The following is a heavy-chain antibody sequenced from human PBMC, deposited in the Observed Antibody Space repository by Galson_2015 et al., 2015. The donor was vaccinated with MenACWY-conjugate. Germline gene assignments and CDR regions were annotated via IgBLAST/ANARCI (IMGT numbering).Heavy chain of an antibody. Sequence: SVKVSCKASGYTFTSYAMNWVRQAPGKGLEWMGWINTNTRNTKYAHGLTGRVVFSMDNSVSTAYLQISSLKAKNTAGYYCARDSKHKVASVATERFDYWGQGTLVTVSS. CDR3: ARDSKHKVASVATERFDY. CDR2: INTNTRNT. J-gene: IGHJ4*02. CDR1: GYTFTSYA. D-gene: IGHD5-12*01. V-gene: IGHV7-4-1*02.